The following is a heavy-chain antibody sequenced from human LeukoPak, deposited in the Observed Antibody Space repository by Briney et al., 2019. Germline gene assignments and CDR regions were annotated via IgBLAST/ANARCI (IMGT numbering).Heavy chain of an antibody. V-gene: IGHV3-21*01. D-gene: IGHD5-12*01. J-gene: IGHJ4*02. CDR3: ARGPSGYHNT. CDR2: ISSSSSYI. CDR1: GFTFSSYS. Sequence: SGGSLRLSCAASGFTFSSYSMNWVRQAPGKGLEWVSSISSSSSYIYYADSVKGRFTISRDNAKNSLYLQMNSLRAEDTAVYYCARGPSGYHNTGGQGTLVTVSS.